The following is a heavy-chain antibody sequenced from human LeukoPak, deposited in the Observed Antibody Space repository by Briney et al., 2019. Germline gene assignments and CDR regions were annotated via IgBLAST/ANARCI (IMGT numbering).Heavy chain of an antibody. Sequence: GESLKISCKSSGYSFTSYWIAWVRQMPGKGLEWMGIIYPGDSDTTYSPSFQGQVTISADKSISTAYLQWSSLKASDTAIYYCATYSDTFYFDCWGQGTLVTVSS. CDR3: ATYSDTFYFDC. CDR1: GYSFTSYW. D-gene: IGHD3-16*01. V-gene: IGHV5-51*01. J-gene: IGHJ4*02. CDR2: IYPGDSDT.